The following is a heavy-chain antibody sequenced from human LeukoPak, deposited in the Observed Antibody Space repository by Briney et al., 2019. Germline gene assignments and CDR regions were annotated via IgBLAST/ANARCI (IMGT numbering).Heavy chain of an antibody. Sequence: GGSLRLSCAASGFTFSSYSMNWVRQAPGKGLEWVSSISSSSSYIYYADSVKGRFTISRDNAKNSLYLQMNSLRAEDTAVYYCASTYYDFWSGYPQFDYWGQGTLVTVSS. J-gene: IGHJ4*02. D-gene: IGHD3-3*01. V-gene: IGHV3-21*01. CDR3: ASTYYDFWSGYPQFDY. CDR2: ISSSSSYI. CDR1: GFTFSSYS.